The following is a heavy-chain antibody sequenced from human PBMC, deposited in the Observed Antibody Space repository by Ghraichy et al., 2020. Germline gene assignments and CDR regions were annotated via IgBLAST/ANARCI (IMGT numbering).Heavy chain of an antibody. J-gene: IGHJ4*02. Sequence: GGSLRLSCAASGFTFSNAWMSWVRQAPGKGLEWVGRIKSKTDGGTTDYAAPLKGRFTLSRDDSKNTLYLQINSPNTEDTAVYYCTTFPPSGVNYWGQGTLVTVSS. D-gene: IGHD3-10*01. V-gene: IGHV3-15*01. CDR1: GFTFSNAW. CDR2: IKSKTDGGTT. CDR3: TTFPPSGVNY.